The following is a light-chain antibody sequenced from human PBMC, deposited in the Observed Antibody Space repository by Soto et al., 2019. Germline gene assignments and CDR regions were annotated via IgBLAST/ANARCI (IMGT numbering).Light chain of an antibody. CDR2: EVS. Sequence: QSALTRPASVSGSPGQSITISCTGTSSDVGGYNYVSWYQQLPGKAPKVMIYEVSNRPSGVSNRFSGSKSGNTASLTISGLQADDEADYYCSSYTSSTTYVFGTGTKVTVL. J-gene: IGLJ1*01. V-gene: IGLV2-14*01. CDR1: SSDVGGYNY. CDR3: SSYTSSTTYV.